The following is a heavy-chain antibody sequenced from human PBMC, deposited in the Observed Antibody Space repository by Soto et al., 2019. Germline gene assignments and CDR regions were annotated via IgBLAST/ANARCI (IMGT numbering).Heavy chain of an antibody. CDR1: GFTVSSFS. J-gene: IGHJ4*02. Sequence: GALRLSCAASGFTVSSFSMHWARQAPGKGLEWVSYISSSSSTIYYADSVRGRFTISRDNAKNSLYLQMNSLRDEDTAVFFFAIYDRKCSGRTCLAYWGQRTLVIGSS. CDR3: AIYDRKCSGRTCLAY. D-gene: IGHD2-15*01. V-gene: IGHV3-48*02. CDR2: ISSSSSTI.